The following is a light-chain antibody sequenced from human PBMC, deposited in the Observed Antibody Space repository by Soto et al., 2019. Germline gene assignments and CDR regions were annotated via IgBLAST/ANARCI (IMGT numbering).Light chain of an antibody. Sequence: DIQMTQSPSSLSASVEDRVIITCRASQTINTYLNWYQQKPGKAPKLLIHAASSLQSGVPSRFSGSGSGTDFTLTISSLEPEDFALYYCQQRNNWPPITFGQGTRLEIK. CDR1: QTINTY. J-gene: IGKJ5*01. CDR3: QQRNNWPPIT. V-gene: IGKV1-39*01. CDR2: AAS.